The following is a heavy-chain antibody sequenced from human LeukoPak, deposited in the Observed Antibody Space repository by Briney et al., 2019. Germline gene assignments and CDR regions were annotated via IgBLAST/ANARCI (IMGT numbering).Heavy chain of an antibody. CDR3: ASASHDVWCGRRDAFDI. Sequence: ASVKVSCKASGYTFSGYAMRWVRQAPGQGLEWMGWINPNRGGTNYAQKFQGRVTMTRDKSISTAYMELSRLRSDDTAVYYCASASHDVWCGRRDAFDIWGQGTMVTVSS. V-gene: IGHV1-2*02. D-gene: IGHD3-10*01. CDR1: GYTFSGYA. CDR2: INPNRGGT. J-gene: IGHJ3*02.